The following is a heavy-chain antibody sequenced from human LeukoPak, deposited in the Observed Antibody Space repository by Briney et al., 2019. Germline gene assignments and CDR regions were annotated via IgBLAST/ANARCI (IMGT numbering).Heavy chain of an antibody. CDR1: GFTFGSYA. V-gene: IGHV3-23*01. Sequence: GGSLRLSCAASGFTFGSYAMSWVRQAPGKGLEWVSAISASGGSTYYADSVKGRFTISRDNSKNTLYLQMNSLRAEDTAVYYCAREGGQYSSGWYYFDYWGQGTLVTVSS. CDR3: AREGGQYSSGWYYFDY. J-gene: IGHJ4*02. D-gene: IGHD6-19*01. CDR2: ISASGGST.